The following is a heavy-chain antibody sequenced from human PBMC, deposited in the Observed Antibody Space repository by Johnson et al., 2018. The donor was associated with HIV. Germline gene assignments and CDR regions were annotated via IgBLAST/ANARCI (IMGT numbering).Heavy chain of an antibody. V-gene: IGHV3-66*01. J-gene: IGHJ3*02. CDR3: AREGTAEMVGATRGGDAFDI. CDR2: IYSGGST. CDR1: GFTVSSNY. D-gene: IGHD1-26*01. Sequence: VQLVESGGGLVQPGGSLRLSCEASGFTVSSNYMGWVRQAPGKGLEWVSVIYSGGSTYYADSVKGRFTISRDNSKNTLYLQMNSLRAEDTAVYYCAREGTAEMVGATRGGDAFDIWGQGTMVTVSS.